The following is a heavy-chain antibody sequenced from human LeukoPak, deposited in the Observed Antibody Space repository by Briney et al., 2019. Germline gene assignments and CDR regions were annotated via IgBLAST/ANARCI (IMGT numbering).Heavy chain of an antibody. CDR2: IVVGTSNT. V-gene: IGHV1-58*02. Sequence: GASVKVSCKASGFTFTSSAMRWVRQARGQRLEWIGWIVVGTSNTNYAQKFQERVTITWDMSTSTAYMELSSLRSEDTAVYYCAATIAADTVYYGMDVWGQGTTVTVSS. CDR3: AATIAADTVYYGMDV. D-gene: IGHD6-13*01. J-gene: IGHJ6*02. CDR1: GFTFTSSA.